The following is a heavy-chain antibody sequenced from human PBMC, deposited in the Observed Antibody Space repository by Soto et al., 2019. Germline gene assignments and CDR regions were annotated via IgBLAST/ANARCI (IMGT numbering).Heavy chain of an antibody. CDR2: ISSSGSYI. Sequence: EMHLVESGGGLVKPGGSLRLSCAASGFTFSSYRMNWFRQAPGKGLEWVSSISSSGSYIYYADSVKGRFTISRDNAKNSLYLQMNSLRAEDTAVYYCARDNSGWYYFDYWGQGTLVTVSS. V-gene: IGHV3-21*01. J-gene: IGHJ4*02. CDR3: ARDNSGWYYFDY. D-gene: IGHD6-19*01. CDR1: GFTFSSYR.